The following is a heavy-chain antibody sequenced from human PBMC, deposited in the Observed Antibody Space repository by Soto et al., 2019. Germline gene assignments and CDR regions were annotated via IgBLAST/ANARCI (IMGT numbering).Heavy chain of an antibody. Sequence: PGGSLRLSCAASGFTFSSYGMHWVRQAPGKGLEWVAVISYDGSNKYYADSVKGRFTISRDNSKNTLYLQMNSLRAEDTAVFYCAKDGVLYSSGWYRYYFDYWGQGTLVTVSS. CDR1: GFTFSSYG. CDR2: ISYDGSNK. CDR3: AKDGVLYSSGWYRYYFDY. D-gene: IGHD6-19*01. V-gene: IGHV3-30*18. J-gene: IGHJ4*02.